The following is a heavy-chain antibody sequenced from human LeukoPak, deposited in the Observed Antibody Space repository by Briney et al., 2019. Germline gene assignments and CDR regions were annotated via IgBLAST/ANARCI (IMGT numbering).Heavy chain of an antibody. CDR3: ARVKAARHGAVDYYYYMDV. D-gene: IGHD6-6*01. CDR1: GGSISSGSYY. Sequence: SETLSLTCTVSGGSISSGSYYWSWIRQPAGKGLEWIGRIYTSGSTYYNPSLKSRVTISVDTSKNQFSLKLSSVTAADTAVYYCARVKAARHGAVDYYYYMDVWGKGTTVTVSS. V-gene: IGHV4-61*02. CDR2: IYTSGST. J-gene: IGHJ6*03.